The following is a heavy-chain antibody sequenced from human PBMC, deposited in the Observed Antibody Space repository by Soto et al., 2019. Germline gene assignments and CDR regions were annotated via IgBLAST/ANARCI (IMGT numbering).Heavy chain of an antibody. Sequence: ASVKVSCKSSGDTLTNFYIHCVRQAPGQGLEWMGIINPNGGSTNYAHNFQGRVTITRDTSTSTVYMDLSSLRSEDTAVYFCTTAPGLNLLFWGQGTLVTVSS. D-gene: IGHD2-8*02. V-gene: IGHV1-46*01. CDR1: GDTLTNFY. CDR2: INPNGGST. CDR3: TTAPGLNLLF. J-gene: IGHJ4*02.